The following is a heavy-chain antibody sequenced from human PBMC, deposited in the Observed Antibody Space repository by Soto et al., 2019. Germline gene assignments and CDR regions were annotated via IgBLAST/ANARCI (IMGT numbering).Heavy chain of an antibody. Sequence: SETLSLTCAVSGGYISGGYYSWSWIRQPPGKGLEWIGFIYNSGSTYYNSSLKSRVTISVDRSKNHFLLNLTSVTAEDTAVYYCATRAGAPADWGQGTLVTVSS. CDR1: GGYISGGYYS. J-gene: IGHJ4*02. CDR3: ATRAGAPAD. V-gene: IGHV4-30-2*01. CDR2: IYNSGST. D-gene: IGHD6-25*01.